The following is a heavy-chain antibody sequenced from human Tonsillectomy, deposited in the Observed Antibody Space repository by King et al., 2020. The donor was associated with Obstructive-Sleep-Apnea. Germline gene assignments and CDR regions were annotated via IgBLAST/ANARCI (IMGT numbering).Heavy chain of an antibody. V-gene: IGHV4-30-2*01. D-gene: IGHD1-1*01. J-gene: IGHJ6*02. CDR2: MYHSGST. CDR1: GGSISSDGYS. CDR3: ARGWREGYGMDV. Sequence: LQLQESGSGLVKPSQTLSVTCAVSGGSISSDGYSWSWIRQPPGKDLEWIGYMYHSGSTYYNPSLKSRVTMSVDRSKNQFSLKLSSVTAADTAVYYCARGWREGYGMDVWGQGTTVTVSS.